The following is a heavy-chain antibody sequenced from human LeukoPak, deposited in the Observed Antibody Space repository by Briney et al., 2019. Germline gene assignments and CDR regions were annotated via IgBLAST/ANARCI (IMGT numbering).Heavy chain of an antibody. Sequence: TSEALSLTCAVYGGSFSGYYWSWIRQPPGKGLEWIGEINHSGSTNYNPSLKSRVTISVDTSKNQFSLKLSSVTAADTAVYYCVRGSYSSGWYRRYFQHWGQGTLVTVSS. V-gene: IGHV4-34*01. D-gene: IGHD6-19*01. CDR2: INHSGST. CDR3: VRGSYSSGWYRRYFQH. CDR1: GGSFSGYY. J-gene: IGHJ1*01.